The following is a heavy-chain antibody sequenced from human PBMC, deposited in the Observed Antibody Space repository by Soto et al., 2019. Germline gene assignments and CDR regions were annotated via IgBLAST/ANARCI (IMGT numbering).Heavy chain of an antibody. CDR3: ARDRGAVAGQYFDY. CDR1: GFSFSGFY. D-gene: IGHD6-19*01. Sequence: QVQLMESGGGLVKPGGSLRLSCAASGFSFSGFYMSWIRQAPGKGLEWVSFISSSGDYANYADSVKGRFTISRDNTKSSLDLQRNSLRAEDTAMYYCARDRGAVAGQYFDYWGQGTLVTVSA. CDR2: ISSSGDYA. J-gene: IGHJ4*02. V-gene: IGHV3-11*05.